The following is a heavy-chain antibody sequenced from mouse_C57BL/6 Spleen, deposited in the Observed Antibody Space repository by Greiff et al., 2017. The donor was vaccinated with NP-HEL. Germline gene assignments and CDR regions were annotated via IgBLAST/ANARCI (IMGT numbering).Heavy chain of an antibody. CDR1: GYAFTNYL. Sequence: QVQLKQSGAELVRPGTSVKVSCKASGYAFTNYLIEWVKQRPGQGLEWIGVINPGSGGTNYNEKFKGKATLTADKSSSTAYMQLSSLTSEDSAVYFCARVGTGWYFDVWGTGTTVTVSS. V-gene: IGHV1-54*01. D-gene: IGHD3-3*01. CDR2: INPGSGGT. CDR3: ARVGTGWYFDV. J-gene: IGHJ1*03.